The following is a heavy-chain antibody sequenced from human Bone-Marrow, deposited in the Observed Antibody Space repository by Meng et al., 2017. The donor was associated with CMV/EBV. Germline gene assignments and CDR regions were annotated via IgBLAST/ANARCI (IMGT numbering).Heavy chain of an antibody. CDR2: INSDGSST. CDR1: GFTFSSYW. D-gene: IGHD3-22*01. J-gene: IGHJ6*02. V-gene: IGHV3-74*01. CDR3: ARTYYYDSSGYYSRDYYGMDV. Sequence: GGSLRLSCAASGFTFSSYWMHWVRQAPGKGLVWVSRINSDGSSTSYADSVKGRFTISRDNAKNTLYLQMNSLRAEDTAVYYCARTYYYDSSGYYSRDYYGMDVWGRGTTVTVSS.